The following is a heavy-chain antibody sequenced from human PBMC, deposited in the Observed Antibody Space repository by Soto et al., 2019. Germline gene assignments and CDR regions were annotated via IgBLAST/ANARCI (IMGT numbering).Heavy chain of an antibody. Sequence: PWGSLRLSCSASGFTFSTYAMHWGRQAPGKGLEWVATISGDGSNKYYADSVKGRFTISRDNSKDTLWLQMNSLRAEDTAVYYCPREGHGDWFDPWGQGTLVTVSS. D-gene: IGHD3-10*01. CDR2: ISGDGSNK. CDR3: PREGHGDWFDP. J-gene: IGHJ5*02. CDR1: GFTFSTYA. V-gene: IGHV3-30-3*01.